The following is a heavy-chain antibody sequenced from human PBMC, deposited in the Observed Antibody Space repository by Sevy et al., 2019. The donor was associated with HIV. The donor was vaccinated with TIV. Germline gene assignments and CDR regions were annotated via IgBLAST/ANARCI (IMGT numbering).Heavy chain of an antibody. V-gene: IGHV3-11*01. CDR3: ARENTMIEEPGWFDP. D-gene: IGHD3-22*01. J-gene: IGHJ5*02. CDR1: GFTFSDHY. CDR2: ISRSGSTI. Sequence: GGSLRLSCAASGFTFSDHYMSWIRQAPGKGLEWVSYISRSGSTINYADSVKGRFTISRDNAKNSLYLQINSLRAEDTVVYYCARENTMIEEPGWFDPWGQGTLVTVSS.